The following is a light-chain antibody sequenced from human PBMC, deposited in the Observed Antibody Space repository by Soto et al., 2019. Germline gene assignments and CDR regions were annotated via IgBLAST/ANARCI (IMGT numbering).Light chain of an antibody. V-gene: IGKV1-39*01. CDR2: ASS. J-gene: IGKJ1*01. CDR1: QSISTY. CDR3: QQSFSTPRT. Sequence: IQMTQSPSSLSASVGDRVTITCRASQSISTYVNWYQQKPGKAPKLLIYASSSLQSGVPSRFSGSGSGTHFTRTINSLQPEDFATYYWQQSFSTPRTFGRGTRVE.